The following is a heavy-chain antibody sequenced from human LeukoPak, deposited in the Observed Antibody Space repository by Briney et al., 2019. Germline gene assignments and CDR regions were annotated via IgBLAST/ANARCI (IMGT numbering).Heavy chain of an antibody. CDR3: ARWCESYFGGTPDAFDI. CDR2: IKRDGSEE. D-gene: IGHD1-26*01. V-gene: IGHV3-7*01. J-gene: IGHJ3*02. Sequence: GGSLRLSCAASGFTFSSHWMSWVRQTPQKGLEWVANIKRDGSEEYYVDSVKGRFTISRDNAKNSLYLQMNSLRAEDTAVYYCARWCESYFGGTPDAFDIWGQGTLVIVSS. CDR1: GFTFSSHW.